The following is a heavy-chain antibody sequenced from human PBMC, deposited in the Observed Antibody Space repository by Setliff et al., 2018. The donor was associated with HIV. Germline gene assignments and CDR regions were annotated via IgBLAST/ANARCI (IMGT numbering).Heavy chain of an antibody. CDR3: AGQTLGYCSGGSCYGGAFDI. CDR1: GYSFNSYW. CDR2: IYPGGSDT. D-gene: IGHD2-15*01. Sequence: GESLKISCKGSGYSFNSYWIGWVRQMPGKGLEWMGIIYPGGSDTRYSPSFQGQVTISADKSISTAYLQWSGLKASDTAMYYCAGQTLGYCSGGSCYGGAFDIWGQGTMVTVSS. J-gene: IGHJ3*02. V-gene: IGHV5-51*01.